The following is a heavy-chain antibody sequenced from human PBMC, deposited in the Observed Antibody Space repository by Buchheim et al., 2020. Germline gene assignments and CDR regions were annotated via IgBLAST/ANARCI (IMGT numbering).Heavy chain of an antibody. CDR3: ARQIYSSSWIRYYYYYGMDV. J-gene: IGHJ6*02. D-gene: IGHD6-13*01. V-gene: IGHV4-39*01. CDR1: GGSISSSSYY. Sequence: QLQLQESGPGLVKPSETLCLTCTVSGGSISSSSYYWGWIRQPPGKGLEWIGSIYYSGSTYYNPSLKSRVTISVDTSKNQFSLKLSSVTAADTAVYYCARQIYSSSWIRYYYYYGMDVWGQGTT. CDR2: IYYSGST.